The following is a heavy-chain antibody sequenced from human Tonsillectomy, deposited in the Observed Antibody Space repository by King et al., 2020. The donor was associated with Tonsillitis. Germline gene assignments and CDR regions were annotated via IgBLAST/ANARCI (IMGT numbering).Heavy chain of an antibody. D-gene: IGHD5-18*01. J-gene: IGHJ4*02. V-gene: IGHV3-30*01. CDR1: GFTFSNFA. CDR2: ISYDGSNK. CDR3: ARARGYSYGFDF. Sequence: QLVQSGGGVVQPGRSLRLSCAASGFTFSNFAMHWVRQAPGKGLEWGADISYDGSNKFYADSVKGRFTISRDNSKNTLWLQMNSLRAEDTAVYYCARARGYSYGFDFWGQGTLVTVSS.